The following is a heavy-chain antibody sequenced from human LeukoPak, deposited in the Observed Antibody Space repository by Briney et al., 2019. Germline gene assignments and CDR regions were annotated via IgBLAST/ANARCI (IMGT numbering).Heavy chain of an antibody. V-gene: IGHV4-38-2*01. CDR3: ARGTRGLEWLANDAFDI. D-gene: IGHD3-3*01. Sequence: LETLSLTXAVSGYPISSGYYWGWIRPPPGKGLEWIGSIYHSGSTYYNPSLKSRVTISADTSKNQFSLKLSSVTAADTAVYYCARGTRGLEWLANDAFDIWGQGTMVTVSS. CDR2: IYHSGST. CDR1: GYPISSGYY. J-gene: IGHJ3*02.